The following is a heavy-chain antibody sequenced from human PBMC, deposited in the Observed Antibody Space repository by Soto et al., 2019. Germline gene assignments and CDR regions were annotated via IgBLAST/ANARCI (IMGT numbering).Heavy chain of an antibody. Sequence: GGPQRLSCAASEFTFSSYSMNWVRQAPGKGLEWVSSISSISSYIYYADSVKGRFTISRDNAKNTLYLQMNSLRAEDTAVYYCASPYCSSTSCYPEGYYYYGMDVWGQGTTVTVSS. V-gene: IGHV3-21*01. D-gene: IGHD2-2*01. CDR3: ASPYCSSTSCYPEGYYYYGMDV. CDR2: ISSISSYI. J-gene: IGHJ6*02. CDR1: EFTFSSYS.